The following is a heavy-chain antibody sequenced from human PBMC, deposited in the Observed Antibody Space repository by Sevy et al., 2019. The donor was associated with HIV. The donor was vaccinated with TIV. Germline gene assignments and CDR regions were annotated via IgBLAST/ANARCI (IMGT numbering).Heavy chain of an antibody. CDR1: GFTFSSYA. J-gene: IGHJ3*02. V-gene: IGHV3-30-3*01. D-gene: IGHD3-22*01. CDR2: ISYDGSNK. Sequence: GGSLRLSCAASGFTFSSYAMHWVRQAPGKGLEWVAVISYDGSNKYYADSGKGRFNISRDNSKNTLYLQMNSLRAEDTAVYYCARVVAPEYYSDIGGRDAFDIWGQGTMVTVSS. CDR3: ARVVAPEYYSDIGGRDAFDI.